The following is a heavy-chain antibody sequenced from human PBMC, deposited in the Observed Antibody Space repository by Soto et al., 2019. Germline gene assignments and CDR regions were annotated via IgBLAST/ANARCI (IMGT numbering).Heavy chain of an antibody. CDR2: IYYSGST. V-gene: IGHV4-39*01. CDR3: ARQSQPDRGIYSYAMDV. Sequence: QLQLQESGPGLVKPSETLSLTCTGSGGSIRSSSYYWAWIRQPPGKGLEWIGSIYYSGSTYNNPSPTSRVPISVDTSKTQTPLKVSSLTAAATAPYYCARQSQPDRGIYSYAMDVWGQGTTVSVS. CDR1: GGSIRSSSYY. J-gene: IGHJ6*02.